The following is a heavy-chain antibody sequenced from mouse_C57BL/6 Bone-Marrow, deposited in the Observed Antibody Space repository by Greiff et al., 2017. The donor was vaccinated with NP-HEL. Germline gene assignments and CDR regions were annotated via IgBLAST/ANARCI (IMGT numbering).Heavy chain of an antibody. Sequence: EVQLVESEGGLVQPGSSMKLSCTTSGFTFSDYYMARVRQVPEKGLDWVANINYDGSSTYYLDSLKSRFIISRDNAKNILYLQMSSLKSEDTATYYCAREGGLRRRTYAMDYWGQGTSVTVSS. V-gene: IGHV5-16*01. CDR1: GFTFSDYY. D-gene: IGHD2-4*01. CDR2: INYDGSST. J-gene: IGHJ4*01. CDR3: AREGGLRRRTYAMDY.